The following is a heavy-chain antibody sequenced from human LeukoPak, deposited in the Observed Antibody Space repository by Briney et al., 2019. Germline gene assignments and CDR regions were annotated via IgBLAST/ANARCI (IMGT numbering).Heavy chain of an antibody. D-gene: IGHD7-27*01. J-gene: IGHJ4*02. CDR2: IYSGGNT. CDR3: ARGWGMFDY. V-gene: IGHV3-53*01. CDR1: GVSVSNDY. Sequence: GGSLRLSCAASGVSVSNDYISWVRQAPGKGLEWVSVIYSGGNTYYADSVKGRFTISRDNSKNTVYLQKNTVRAEDTAVYYCARGWGMFDYWGQGTLVTVSS.